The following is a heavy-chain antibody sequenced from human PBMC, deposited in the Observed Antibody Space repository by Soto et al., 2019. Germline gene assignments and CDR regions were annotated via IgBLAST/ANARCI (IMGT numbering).Heavy chain of an antibody. CDR1: GGTFNTYA. Sequence: QVQLVQSETEVKKPGSAVKVSCKASGGTFNTYAMNWVRQAPGQGLEWMGGIIPMFDAARYAQKFQGRVKITEDDPTTTAYMALSSLRSDDTAVYYFTRSIGSGGVIGGFDYCGQGTLVTVSS. CDR2: IIPMFDAA. CDR3: TRSIGSGGVIGGFDY. V-gene: IGHV1-69*01. J-gene: IGHJ4*02. D-gene: IGHD3-16*02.